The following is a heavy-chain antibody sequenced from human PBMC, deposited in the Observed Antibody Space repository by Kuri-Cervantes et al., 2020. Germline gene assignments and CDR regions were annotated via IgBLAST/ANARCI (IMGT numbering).Heavy chain of an antibody. CDR3: ARDANDYGDLYLGMGV. J-gene: IGHJ6*02. CDR2: IYYSGST. Sequence: LRLSCTVSGGSISSGGYYWSWIRQHPGKGLEWIGYIYYSGSTYYNPSLKSRVTISVDTSKNQFSLKLSSVTAADTAVYYCARDANDYGDLYLGMGVWGQGTTVTVSS. D-gene: IGHD4-17*01. V-gene: IGHV4-31*03. CDR1: GGSISSGGYY.